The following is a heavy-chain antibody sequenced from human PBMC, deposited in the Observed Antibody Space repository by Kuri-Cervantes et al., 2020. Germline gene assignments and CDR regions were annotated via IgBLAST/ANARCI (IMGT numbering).Heavy chain of an antibody. CDR1: GDSVSSKSAA. Sequence: SETLSLTCAISGDSVSSKSAAWNWIRQSPSRGLEWLGRTYYRSKWKNDYAVSVKSRIAINPDTSKNQFSLQLNSVTPEDTAVYYCARDGGNSGDLDYWGQGTLVTVSS. J-gene: IGHJ4*02. CDR3: ARDGGNSGDLDY. D-gene: IGHD4-23*01. V-gene: IGHV6-1*01. CDR2: TYYRSKWKN.